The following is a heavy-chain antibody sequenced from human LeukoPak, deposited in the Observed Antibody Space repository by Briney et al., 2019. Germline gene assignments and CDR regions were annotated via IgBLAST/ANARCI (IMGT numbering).Heavy chain of an antibody. CDR3: ARVPLAEGYFDY. CDR1: GGSISSGGYY. V-gene: IGHV4-30-2*01. J-gene: IGHJ4*02. D-gene: IGHD6-13*01. CDR2: IYHSGST. Sequence: SQTLSLTCTVSGGSISSGGYYWSWIRQPPGKGLEWIGYIYHSGSTYYNPSLKSRVTISVDRSKNQFSLKLSSVTAADTAVYYCARVPLAEGYFDYWGQGTLVTVSS.